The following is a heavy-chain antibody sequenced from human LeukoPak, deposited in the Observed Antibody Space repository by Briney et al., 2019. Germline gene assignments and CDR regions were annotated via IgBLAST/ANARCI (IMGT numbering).Heavy chain of an antibody. CDR3: ARVITDSSSWYGSDY. V-gene: IGHV3-23*01. J-gene: IGHJ4*02. D-gene: IGHD6-13*01. CDR2: ISGSGGST. CDR1: GFTFSSYA. Sequence: PGGSLRLSCAASGFTFSSYAMSWVRQAPGKGLEWVSAISGSGGSTYYADSVKGRFTISRDNSKNTLYLQMNSLRAEDTAIYYCARVITDSSSWYGSDYWGQGTLVTVSS.